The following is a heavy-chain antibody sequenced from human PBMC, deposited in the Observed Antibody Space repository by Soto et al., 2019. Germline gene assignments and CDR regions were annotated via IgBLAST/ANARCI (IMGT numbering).Heavy chain of an antibody. J-gene: IGHJ4*02. Sequence: ASVKVSCKASGYTFTSYAMHWVRQAPGQRLEWMGWINAGNGNTKYSQKFQGRVTITRDTSASTAYMELSSLRSEDTAVYYCARSETDYSRFDDWGQGTLVTVSS. V-gene: IGHV1-3*01. CDR3: ARSETDYSRFDD. D-gene: IGHD3-9*01. CDR1: GYTFTSYA. CDR2: INAGNGNT.